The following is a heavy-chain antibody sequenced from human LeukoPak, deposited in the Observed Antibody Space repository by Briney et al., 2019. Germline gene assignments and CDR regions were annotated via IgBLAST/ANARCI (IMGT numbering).Heavy chain of an antibody. CDR3: ARGYSSGWYSGHWFDP. CDR2: ISYDGTKT. Sequence: GGSLRLSCAASGFTFTTYGMHWVRQAPGEGLDWVALISYDGTKTYYSDSVKGRFTISRDNSKNTLYLQMNSLRAEDTAVYYCARGYSSGWYSGHWFDPWGQGTLVTVSS. D-gene: IGHD6-19*01. CDR1: GFTFTTYG. V-gene: IGHV3-30*03. J-gene: IGHJ5*02.